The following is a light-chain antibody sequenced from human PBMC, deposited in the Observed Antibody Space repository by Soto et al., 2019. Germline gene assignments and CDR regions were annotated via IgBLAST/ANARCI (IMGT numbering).Light chain of an antibody. CDR3: QQYNSYEGT. CDR1: QSISSW. CDR2: KAS. J-gene: IGKJ1*01. Sequence: DIQMTQSPSTLSASVGDRVTITCRASQSISSWLAWYQQKPGKAPKLLIYKASSLESGVPSRFSGSGSGTELTLTIRSLQPDDFATYYCQQYNSYEGTFGQGTKVEIK. V-gene: IGKV1-5*03.